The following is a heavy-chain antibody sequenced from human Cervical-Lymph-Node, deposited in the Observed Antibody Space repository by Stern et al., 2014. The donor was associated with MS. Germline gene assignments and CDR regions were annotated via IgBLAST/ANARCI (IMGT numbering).Heavy chain of an antibody. D-gene: IGHD1-1*01. Sequence: QVQLEGSGAEIRKPGASVKISCEASGYTFTTYYIHWVRQAPGQGLEWVALFNPSGGKSTYAQRFQGRVTVTGDTSTSTVSLELTGLTSEDTAVYYCARVLSLATSDSWGQGTLVIVSS. V-gene: IGHV1-46*01. CDR1: GYTFTTYY. J-gene: IGHJ4*02. CDR3: ARVLSLATSDS. CDR2: FNPSGGKS.